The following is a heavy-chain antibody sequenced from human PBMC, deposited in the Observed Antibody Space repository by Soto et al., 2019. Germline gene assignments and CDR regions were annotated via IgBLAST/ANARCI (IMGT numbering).Heavy chain of an antibody. V-gene: IGHV3-23*01. CDR1: GFTFSSYA. J-gene: IGHJ5*02. CDR2: ISGSGGST. CDR3: ARDYYDSSGYRQGFDP. D-gene: IGHD3-22*01. Sequence: GGSLRLSCAASGFTFSSYAMSWVRQAPGKGLEWVSAISGSGGSTYYADSVKDRFTISRDNSKNTLYLQMNSLRAEDTAVYYCARDYYDSSGYRQGFDPWGQGTLVTVSS.